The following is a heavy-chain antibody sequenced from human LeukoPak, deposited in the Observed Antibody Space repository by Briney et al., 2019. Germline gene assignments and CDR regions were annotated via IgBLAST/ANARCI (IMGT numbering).Heavy chain of an antibody. CDR3: ARGSHDYSSSSHLDWFDP. Sequence: ASLKVSCKASGYTFTSYDINWVRQATGQGLEWMGWMNPNSGNTGYAQKFQGRVTMTRNTSISTAYMELSSLRSEDTAVYYCARGSHDYSSSSHLDWFDPWGQGTLVTVSS. J-gene: IGHJ5*02. D-gene: IGHD6-6*01. CDR1: GYTFTSYD. CDR2: MNPNSGNT. V-gene: IGHV1-8*01.